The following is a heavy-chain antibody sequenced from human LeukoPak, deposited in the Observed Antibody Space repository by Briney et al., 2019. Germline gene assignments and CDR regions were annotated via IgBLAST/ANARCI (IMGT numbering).Heavy chain of an antibody. CDR2: IWYDGSNK. CDR3: ASYCSSTSCFDY. D-gene: IGHD2-2*01. CDR1: GFTFSSYA. V-gene: IGHV3-33*08. J-gene: IGHJ4*02. Sequence: PGGSLRLSCAASGFTFSSYAMSWVRQAPGKGLEWVAVIWYDGSNKYYADSVKGRFTISRDNSKNTLYLQMNSLRAEDTAVYYCASYCSSTSCFDYWGQGTLVTVSS.